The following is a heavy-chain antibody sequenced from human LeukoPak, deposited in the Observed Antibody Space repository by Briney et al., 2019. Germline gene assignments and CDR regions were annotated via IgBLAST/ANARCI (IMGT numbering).Heavy chain of an antibody. D-gene: IGHD6-19*01. CDR3: ARASSGLLQYYFDY. Sequence: SETLSLTCTVSGGSISSYYWSWIRQPPGKGLGWIGYIYYSGSTNYNPSLKSRVTISVDTSKNQFSLKLSSVTAADTAVYYCARASSGLLQYYFDYWGQGTLVTVSS. V-gene: IGHV4-59*01. J-gene: IGHJ4*02. CDR1: GGSISSYY. CDR2: IYYSGST.